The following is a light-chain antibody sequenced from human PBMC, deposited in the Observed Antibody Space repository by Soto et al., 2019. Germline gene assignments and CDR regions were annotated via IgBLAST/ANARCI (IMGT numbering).Light chain of an antibody. Sequence: DIQLSQSPSTLSASVGDTVTITCRASQRIGKYLNWYQQKPGKAPKLLIYAASSLQPGAPSSFSGSGSGTDFTLTISSLHLEDVATYDCQQSYTAPFTFGPGTKVAFK. CDR3: QQSYTAPFT. V-gene: IGKV1-39*01. J-gene: IGKJ3*01. CDR1: QRIGKY. CDR2: AAS.